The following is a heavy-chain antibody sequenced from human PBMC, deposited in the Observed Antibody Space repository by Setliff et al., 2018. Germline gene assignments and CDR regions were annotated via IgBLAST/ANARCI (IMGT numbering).Heavy chain of an antibody. CDR3: ARSPDCSSTSCYSPSPFDY. D-gene: IGHD2-2*01. CDR2: IYYSGST. CDR1: GGSISSSSYY. J-gene: IGHJ4*02. V-gene: IGHV4-39*07. Sequence: SDTLSLTCTVSGGSISSSSYYWGWIRQPPGKGLEWIGSIYYSGSTYYNPSLKSRVTISVDTSKNQFSLKLSSVTAADTAVYYCARSPDCSSTSCYSPSPFDYWGQGTLVTVSS.